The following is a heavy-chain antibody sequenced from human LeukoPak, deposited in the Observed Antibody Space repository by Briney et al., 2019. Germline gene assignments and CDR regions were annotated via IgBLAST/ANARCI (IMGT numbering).Heavy chain of an antibody. D-gene: IGHD7-27*01. Sequence: PGGSLRLSCAASGFTFSSYGMSWVRQAPGKGLEWVSAISGSGGSTYYADSVKGRFTISRDNSKNTLYLQMNSLRAEDTAIYYCAKGGELGTNYFDYWGQGTLVTVSS. V-gene: IGHV3-23*01. CDR3: AKGGELGTNYFDY. CDR2: ISGSGGST. J-gene: IGHJ4*02. CDR1: GFTFSSYG.